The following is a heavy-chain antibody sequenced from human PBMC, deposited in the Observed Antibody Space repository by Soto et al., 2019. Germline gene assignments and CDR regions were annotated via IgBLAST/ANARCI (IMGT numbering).Heavy chain of an antibody. J-gene: IGHJ3*02. V-gene: IGHV3-7*01. Sequence: GGSLRLSCAASGFTFSSYWMSWVRQAPGKGLECVANIKQDGSEKYYVDSVKGRFTISRDNAKNSLYLQMNSLRAEDTAVYYCARTPYHDAFDIWGQGTMVTVSS. CDR3: ARTPYHDAFDI. CDR1: GFTFSSYW. D-gene: IGHD2-2*01. CDR2: IKQDGSEK.